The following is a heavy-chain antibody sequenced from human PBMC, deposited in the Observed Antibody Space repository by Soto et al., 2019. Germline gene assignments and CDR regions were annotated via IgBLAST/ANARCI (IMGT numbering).Heavy chain of an antibody. Sequence: SETLSLTCTVSGGSISSYYWSWIRQHTGKGLEWIGYIYYSGSTNYNPSLKSRVTISVDTSKNQFSLKLSSVTAADTAVYYCARGSSAAAPHYYFDYWGQGTLVTVSS. CDR3: ARGSSAAAPHYYFDY. CDR1: GGSISSYY. D-gene: IGHD2-15*01. V-gene: IGHV4-59*08. J-gene: IGHJ4*02. CDR2: IYYSGST.